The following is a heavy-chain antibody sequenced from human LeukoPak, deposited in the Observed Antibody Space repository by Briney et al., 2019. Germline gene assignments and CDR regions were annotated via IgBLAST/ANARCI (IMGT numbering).Heavy chain of an antibody. V-gene: IGHV4-38-2*02. CDR1: GYSISSGYY. Sequence: PSETLSLTCTVSGYSISSGYYWGWIRQPPGKGLEWIGSIYNSGSTYYNPSLKSRVTMSVDKSKNLVFLRLMSVTAADTAVYFCARVGHRKAAAGVFDYWGQGMLVTVSS. CDR2: IYNSGST. J-gene: IGHJ4*02. D-gene: IGHD6-13*01. CDR3: ARVGHRKAAAGVFDY.